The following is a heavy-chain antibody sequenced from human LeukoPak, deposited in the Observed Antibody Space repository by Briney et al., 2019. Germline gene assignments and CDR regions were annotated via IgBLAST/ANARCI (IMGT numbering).Heavy chain of an antibody. CDR2: INSDGSWT. D-gene: IGHD2-2*01. Sequence: PGGSLHPSCAASGTYCMHWVRQAPGKGLVWVSNINSDGSWTGYADSVEGRFTISKDNAKNMVYLHMNSLRVDDTAVYYCVSFYETYWGRGTLVTVSS. CDR3: VSFYETY. CDR1: GTYC. J-gene: IGHJ4*02. V-gene: IGHV3-74*01.